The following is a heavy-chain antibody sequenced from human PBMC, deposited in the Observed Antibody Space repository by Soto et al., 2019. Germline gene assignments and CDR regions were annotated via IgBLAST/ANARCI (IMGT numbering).Heavy chain of an antibody. J-gene: IGHJ5*02. Sequence: SGPTLVNPTQTLTLTCTFSGFSLSTSEVSVGWIRQPPGKALEWLALIYWNDDKRYSPSLKSRLTITKDTSKNQVVLTMTNMDPVDTGKYFCANRVTKTWAFNWFDPWGQGTLVTVSS. D-gene: IGHD2-21*02. V-gene: IGHV2-5*01. CDR2: IYWNDDK. CDR3: ANRVTKTWAFNWFDP. CDR1: GFSLSTSEVS.